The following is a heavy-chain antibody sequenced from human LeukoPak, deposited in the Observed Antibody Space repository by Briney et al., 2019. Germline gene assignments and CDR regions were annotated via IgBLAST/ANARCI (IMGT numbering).Heavy chain of an antibody. CDR2: IYHSGST. CDR3: ARGPIAVAGSDEAFDI. V-gene: IGHV4-4*02. D-gene: IGHD6-19*01. J-gene: IGHJ3*02. CDR1: GGSISSSNW. Sequence: SETLSLTCAVSGGSISSSNWWSWVRQPSGKGLEWIGEIYHSGSTNYNPSLKSRVTISVDKSKNRFSLKLSSVTAADTAVYYCARGPIAVAGSDEAFDIWGQGTMLTVSS.